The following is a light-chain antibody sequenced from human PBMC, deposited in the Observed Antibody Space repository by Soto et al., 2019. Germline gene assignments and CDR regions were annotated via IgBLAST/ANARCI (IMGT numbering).Light chain of an antibody. CDR2: GAS. CDR1: QSVSNTY. V-gene: IGKV3-20*01. Sequence: EVVLTQSPGTLSLSPGERATLSCRASQSVSNTYVAWYQHIPGQTPRLLIYGASNRATGIPDRFSGSGSGTDFTLTISRLEPEDFAVYYCQQYGNFPYTFGQGTKVDIK. CDR3: QQYGNFPYT. J-gene: IGKJ2*01.